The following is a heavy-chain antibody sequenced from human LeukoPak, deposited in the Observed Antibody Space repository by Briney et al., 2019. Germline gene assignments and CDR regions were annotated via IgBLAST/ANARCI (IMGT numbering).Heavy chain of an antibody. Sequence: GGSLRLSCVVSGFTFSRNAMHWVRQAPGKGLEWVAVISYDGNNQYYVESVKGRFTVSRDNSKNTLDLQMNSLRVEDTAVYYCASSARGVVPSLDFWGQGTMVTVSS. V-gene: IGHV3-30-3*01. D-gene: IGHD3-3*01. J-gene: IGHJ3*01. CDR2: ISYDGNNQ. CDR1: GFTFSRNA. CDR3: ASSARGVVPSLDF.